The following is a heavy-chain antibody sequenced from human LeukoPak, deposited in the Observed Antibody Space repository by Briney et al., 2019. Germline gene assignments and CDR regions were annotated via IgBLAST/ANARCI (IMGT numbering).Heavy chain of an antibody. CDR3: AKAQYYYDSSPYFQH. CDR2: ISGSGGST. CDR1: GFSFSDYY. Sequence: GGSLRLSCAASGFSFSDYYMSWIRQAPGKGLEWVSAISGSGGSTYYADSVKGRFTISRDNSKNTLYLQMNSLRAEDTAVYYCAKAQYYYDSSPYFQHWGQGTLVTVSS. J-gene: IGHJ1*01. V-gene: IGHV3-23*01. D-gene: IGHD3-22*01.